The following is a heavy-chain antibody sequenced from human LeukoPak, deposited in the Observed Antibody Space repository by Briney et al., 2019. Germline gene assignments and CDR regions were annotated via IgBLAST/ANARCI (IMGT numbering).Heavy chain of an antibody. D-gene: IGHD1-26*01. CDR1: GGTFSSYA. J-gene: IGHJ4*02. Sequence: ASVKVSCKASGGTFSSYAISWVRQAPGQGLEWMGRINPNNGGTNYAQKFQGRVTMTGDTSINTAYTELSSLRSDDTAVYYCTRESGSYHGNDYWGQGTLVTVSS. V-gene: IGHV1-2*06. CDR3: TRESGSYHGNDY. CDR2: INPNNGGT.